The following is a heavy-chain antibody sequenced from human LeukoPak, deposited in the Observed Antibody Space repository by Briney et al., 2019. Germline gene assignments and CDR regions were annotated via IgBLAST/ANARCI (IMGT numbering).Heavy chain of an antibody. D-gene: IGHD5-18*01. Sequence: ASVKVSCKASGYTFTSYYMHWVRQAPGQGLEWMGWISAYNGNTNYAQKLQGRVTMTTDTSTSTAYMELRSLRSDDTAVYYCARSIQAPQIPFDYWGQGTLVTVSA. J-gene: IGHJ4*02. V-gene: IGHV1-18*04. CDR1: GYTFTSYY. CDR2: ISAYNGNT. CDR3: ARSIQAPQIPFDY.